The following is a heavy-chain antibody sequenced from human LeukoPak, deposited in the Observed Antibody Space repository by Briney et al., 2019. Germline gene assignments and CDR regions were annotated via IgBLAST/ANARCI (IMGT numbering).Heavy chain of an antibody. CDR2: INPNSGGT. V-gene: IGHV1-2*02. D-gene: IGHD3-9*01. Sequence: ASVKVSCKASGFTFSGYYMHWVRQAPGQGFEWMGWINPNSGGTNFAQKFQGRVTMTRDTSINTVYMELSSLGSDDTAVYYCARESRDTAWSLDLRGQGTLVTVSS. CDR1: GFTFSGYY. J-gene: IGHJ4*02. CDR3: ARESRDTAWSLDL.